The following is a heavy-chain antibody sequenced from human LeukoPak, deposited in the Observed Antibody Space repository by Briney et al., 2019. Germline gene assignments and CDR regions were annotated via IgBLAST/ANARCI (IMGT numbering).Heavy chain of an antibody. Sequence: GRSLRLSGAASGLGFRNYGRHWVRQAPAKWLDLMAIIRSDGGDKSYAQFVEGRFTIYRDNSQNPLFLHMNRLRVEDTALYFRATAPDILGFYMNHWDKGPTVPVSS. CDR3: ATAPDILGFYMNH. CDR1: GLGFRNYG. D-gene: IGHD2-21*02. J-gene: IGHJ6*03. CDR2: IRSDGGDK. V-gene: IGHV3-30*02.